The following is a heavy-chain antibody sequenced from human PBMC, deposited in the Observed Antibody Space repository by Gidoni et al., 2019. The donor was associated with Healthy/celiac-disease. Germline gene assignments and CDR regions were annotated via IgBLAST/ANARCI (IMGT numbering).Heavy chain of an antibody. CDR3: ARAPLRDGYNYGY. D-gene: IGHD5-12*01. Sequence: QVQLVQSGAGGKKPGSSVKVSCKASGATFSSYAISWVRQAPGQGLEWMGGIIPIFGTANYAQKFQGRVTITADESTSTAYMELSSLRSEDTAVYYCARAPLRDGYNYGYWGQGTLVTVSS. CDR2: IIPIFGTA. CDR1: GATFSSYA. V-gene: IGHV1-69*01. J-gene: IGHJ4*02.